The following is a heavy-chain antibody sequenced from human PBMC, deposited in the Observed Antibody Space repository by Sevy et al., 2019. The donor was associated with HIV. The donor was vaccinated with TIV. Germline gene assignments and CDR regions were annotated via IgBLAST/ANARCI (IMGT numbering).Heavy chain of an antibody. CDR3: AHSLYGDYIRGYFDY. V-gene: IGHV2-5*02. CDR2: IYWDDNK. CDR1: EFSLSTSGVG. Sequence: SGPTLVKPTQTLTLTCTFSEFSLSTSGVGVGWIRQPPGKALEWLALIYWDDNKRYSPSLRSRLTITKDTSKNQVVLTMTNMDPVDTATYYCAHSLYGDYIRGYFDYWGQGTLVTVSS. D-gene: IGHD4-17*01. J-gene: IGHJ4*02.